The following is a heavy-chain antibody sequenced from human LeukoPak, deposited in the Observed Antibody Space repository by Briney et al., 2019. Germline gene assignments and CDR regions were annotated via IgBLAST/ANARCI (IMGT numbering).Heavy chain of an antibody. J-gene: IGHJ3*02. D-gene: IGHD3-22*01. CDR3: ARHAYYYDRSGSYEAFDI. CDR1: RGSINSYY. CDR2: MYYSGST. Sequence: PSETLSLTCTVSRGSINSYYWSWIRQSPGKGLEWIGSMYYSGSTNYKPSLKSRVTISVDTSKNQFSLKLSSVTAADTAVYYCARHAYYYDRSGSYEAFDIWGQGTMVTVSS. V-gene: IGHV4-59*08.